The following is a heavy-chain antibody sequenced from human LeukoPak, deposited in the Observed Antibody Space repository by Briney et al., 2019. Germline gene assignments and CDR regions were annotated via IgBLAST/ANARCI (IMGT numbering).Heavy chain of an antibody. CDR2: MYYSSGNT. Sequence: PSETLSLTCTVAGDSISSSSYYWDWIRQPPGKGLEWIGNMYYSSGNTFYNPSLKSRVTISVDTSENQFSLKLNSVTAADTAVYFCAPHRAAVTHFDYWGQGTLVIVSS. J-gene: IGHJ4*02. D-gene: IGHD4-11*01. V-gene: IGHV4-39*01. CDR1: GDSISSSSYY. CDR3: APHRAAVTHFDY.